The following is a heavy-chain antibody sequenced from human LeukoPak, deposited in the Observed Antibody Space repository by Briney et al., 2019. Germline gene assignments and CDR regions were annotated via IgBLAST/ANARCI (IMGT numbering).Heavy chain of an antibody. D-gene: IGHD3-22*01. CDR1: GGSISSYY. V-gene: IGHV4-59*01. CDR3: ARDRSDGSGYYGYYFDY. J-gene: IGHJ4*02. CDR2: IYYTGST. Sequence: SETLSLTCTVSGGSISSYYWSWIRQPPGKGLEWIGYIYYTGSTNYNPSLKSRVTMSADTSKNQFSLKLSSVTAADTAVYYCARDRSDGSGYYGYYFDYWAREPWSASPQ.